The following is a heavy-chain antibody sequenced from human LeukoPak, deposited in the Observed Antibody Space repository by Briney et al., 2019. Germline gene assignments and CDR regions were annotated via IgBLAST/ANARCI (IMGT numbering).Heavy chain of an antibody. J-gene: IGHJ6*03. CDR3: ASWSGYKSHRGAYYYYYYMDV. D-gene: IGHD3-3*01. Sequence: ASVKVSCKASGYTFTSYYMHWVRQAPGQGLEWMGIINPSGGSTSYAQKFQGRVTMTRDMSTSTVYMELSSLRSEDTAVYYCASWSGYKSHRGAYYYYYYMDVWGKGTTVTVSS. V-gene: IGHV1-46*01. CDR1: GYTFTSYY. CDR2: INPSGGST.